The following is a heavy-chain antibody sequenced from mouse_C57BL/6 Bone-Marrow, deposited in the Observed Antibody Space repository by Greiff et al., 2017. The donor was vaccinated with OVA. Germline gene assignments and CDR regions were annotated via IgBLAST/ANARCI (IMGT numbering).Heavy chain of an antibody. J-gene: IGHJ3*01. V-gene: IGHV14-4*01. CDR3: SYSYGSSSN. CDR2: IDPANGDT. Sequence: EVQLQQSGAELVRPGASVKLSCTASGFNIKDDYMHWVKQRPEQGLEWIGWIDPANGDTEYTSKFQGKATITADTSTNTAYLQSSSLTSEDTAVYYCSYSYGSSSNWGEGTLGTVSA. D-gene: IGHD1-1*01. CDR1: GFNIKDDY.